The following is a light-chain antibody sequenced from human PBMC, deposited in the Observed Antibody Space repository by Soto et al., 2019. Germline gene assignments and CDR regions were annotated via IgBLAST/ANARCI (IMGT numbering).Light chain of an antibody. CDR1: SSDIGAYNY. CDR3: SSYTTSSTWV. V-gene: IGLV2-14*01. CDR2: EVG. J-gene: IGLJ3*02. Sequence: QSALTQPASVSGSPGQSITISCTGTSSDIGAYNYVSWYQQHPGKAPTLMIYEVGNRPSGASNRFSGSKPGNTASLTISGLQAEDEADYYCSSYTTSSTWVFGGGTKVTVL.